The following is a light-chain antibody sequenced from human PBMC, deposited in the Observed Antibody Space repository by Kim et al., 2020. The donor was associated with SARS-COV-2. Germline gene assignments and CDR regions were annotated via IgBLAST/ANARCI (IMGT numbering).Light chain of an antibody. CDR3: QQRSNWRIT. Sequence: LSPGERATLSCRASQSVSSYLSWYQQKPGQAPRLLIYDASNRATGIPARFSGSGSGTDFTLTISRLEPEDFAVYYCQQRSNWRITFGQGTRLEIK. CDR2: DAS. CDR1: QSVSSY. V-gene: IGKV3-11*01. J-gene: IGKJ5*01.